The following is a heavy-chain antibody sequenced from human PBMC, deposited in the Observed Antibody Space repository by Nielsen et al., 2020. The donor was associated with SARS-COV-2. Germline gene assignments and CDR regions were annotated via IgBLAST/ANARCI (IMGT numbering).Heavy chain of an antibody. V-gene: IGHV3-23*01. J-gene: IGHJ4*02. CDR2: IVGSGDTT. CDR3: AKSVFVGSSPGDY. Sequence: GESLKISCAASGFTFSSYAMSWVRQAPGKGLEWVSAIVGSGDTTYYTDSVKGRFTISRDNSKNTLYLQMNSLRAEDTAVYYCAKSVFVGSSPGDYWGQGTLVTVSS. CDR1: GFTFSSYA. D-gene: IGHD6-13*01.